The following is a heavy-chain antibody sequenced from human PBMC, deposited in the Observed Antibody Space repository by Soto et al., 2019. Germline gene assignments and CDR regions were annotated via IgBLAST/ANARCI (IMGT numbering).Heavy chain of an antibody. J-gene: IGHJ4*02. V-gene: IGHV4-4*02. D-gene: IGHD6-25*01. Sequence: QVQLQESGPGLVESSGTLSLTCEVSSGSISSGNWWSWVRQPPGKGLEWIGEIYYTGATNYNPSLKSRVTMTIDKSKDQFSLNPRSATAADTAVYYCARVFSSGSGWMYYFDFWGQGILVSVSS. CDR2: IYYTGAT. CDR1: SGSISSGNW. CDR3: ARVFSSGSGWMYYFDF.